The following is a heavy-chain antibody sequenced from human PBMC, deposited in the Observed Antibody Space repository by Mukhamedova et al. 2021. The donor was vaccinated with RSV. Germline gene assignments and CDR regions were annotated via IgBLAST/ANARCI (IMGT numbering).Heavy chain of an antibody. CDR3: ARSPSLVRGHFDY. D-gene: IGHD3-10*01. V-gene: IGHV3-7*01. Sequence: MTWVRQAPGKGLEWVASIKKDGTDKKYVDSVKGRFTISRDNAKNSLFLQMNSLRAEDTAVYYCARSPSLVRGHFDYWGQGTLVTV. CDR2: IKKDGTDK. J-gene: IGHJ4*02.